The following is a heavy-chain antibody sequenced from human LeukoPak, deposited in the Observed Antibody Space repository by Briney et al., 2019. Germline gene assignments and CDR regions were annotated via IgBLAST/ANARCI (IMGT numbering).Heavy chain of an antibody. Sequence: SETLSLTCAVYGGSFSVDYWNWIRQPPGKGLEWIGQITHSGGANYNPSLKSRVSILLDTSKKQFSLKLSSVTAADSAVYYCARGGYCSGGRCPTWFDPWGQGTLVTVSS. D-gene: IGHD2-15*01. CDR3: ARGGYCSGGRCPTWFDP. CDR2: ITHSGGA. CDR1: GGSFSVDY. V-gene: IGHV4-34*01. J-gene: IGHJ5*02.